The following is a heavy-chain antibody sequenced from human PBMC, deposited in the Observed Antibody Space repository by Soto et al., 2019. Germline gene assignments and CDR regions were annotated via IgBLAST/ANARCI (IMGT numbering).Heavy chain of an antibody. J-gene: IGHJ6*02. Sequence: GGSLRLSCAASGFTFNNYAMHWVRQAPGKGLEWVAVISYDGSNKYYADSVKGRFTISRDNSKNTLYLQMNSLRAEDTAVYYCARDKVSRYYGSGHSYYGMDVWGQGT. D-gene: IGHD3-10*01. CDR2: ISYDGSNK. V-gene: IGHV3-30-3*01. CDR3: ARDKVSRYYGSGHSYYGMDV. CDR1: GFTFNNYA.